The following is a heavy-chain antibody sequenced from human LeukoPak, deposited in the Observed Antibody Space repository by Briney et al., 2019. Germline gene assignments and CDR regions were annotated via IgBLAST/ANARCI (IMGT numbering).Heavy chain of an antibody. V-gene: IGHV4-59*08. J-gene: IGHJ4*02. Sequence: NPSETLSLTCTVSGGSISSYYWSWIRQPAGKGLEWIGYIYYSGSTNYNPSLKSRVTISVDTSKNQFSLKLSSVTAADTAVYYCARHRGGSSTMPFDYWGQGTLVTVSS. CDR1: GGSISSYY. CDR3: ARHRGGSSTMPFDY. D-gene: IGHD1-26*01. CDR2: IYYSGST.